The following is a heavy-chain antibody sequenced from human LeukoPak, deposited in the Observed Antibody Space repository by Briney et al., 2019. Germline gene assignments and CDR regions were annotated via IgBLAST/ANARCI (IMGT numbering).Heavy chain of an antibody. Sequence: PSETLSLTCTVSGGSISGYYWSWIRQPPGKGLEWIGYIYSSGSPNYTPSLKSRVTISVDTSKNQFSLMMKSVTAADTAVYYCARRVAVVGSNWFDPWGQGTLVTVSS. CDR1: GGSISGYY. D-gene: IGHD6-13*01. CDR3: ARRVAVVGSNWFDP. CDR2: IYSSGSP. V-gene: IGHV4-59*01. J-gene: IGHJ5*02.